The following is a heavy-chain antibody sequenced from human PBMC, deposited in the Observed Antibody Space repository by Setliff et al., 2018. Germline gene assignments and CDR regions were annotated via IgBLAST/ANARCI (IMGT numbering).Heavy chain of an antibody. V-gene: IGHV4-34*01. D-gene: IGHD6-6*01. CDR1: GGSFSGHY. Sequence: SETLSLTCAVYGGSFSGHYWSWIRQSPGKGLEWIGEIDHRGNTNYNPSLRSRLTVLVDTSKNQVSLEVKSVTAADTAVYYCARMAVRVASRPSSPLEYYYYMDFWGKGATVTVSS. CDR3: ARMAVRVASRPSSPLEYYYYMDF. CDR2: IDHRGNT. J-gene: IGHJ6*03.